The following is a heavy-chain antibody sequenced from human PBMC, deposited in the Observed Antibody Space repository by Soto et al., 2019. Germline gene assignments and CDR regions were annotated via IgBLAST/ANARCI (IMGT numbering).Heavy chain of an antibody. J-gene: IGHJ4*02. CDR3: ARASGESYPGSRVFDS. CDR1: GVTFSSNA. Sequence: GGSLRLSCAASGVTFSSNAMSWVRQAPGKGLEWVSVITNTGGDTLYADSVKGRFTISRDNSKNTLYLQMNSLRAEDTAIYYCARASGESYPGSRVFDSWGQGTRVTSPQ. V-gene: IGHV3-23*01. CDR2: ITNTGGDT. D-gene: IGHD3-10*01.